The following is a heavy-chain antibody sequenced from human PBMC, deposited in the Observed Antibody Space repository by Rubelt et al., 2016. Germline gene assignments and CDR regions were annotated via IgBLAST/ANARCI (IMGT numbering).Heavy chain of an antibody. D-gene: IGHD3-3*01. CDR1: GYTFTSYY. V-gene: IGHV1-46*01. CDR2: INPSGGST. Sequence: QVQLVQSGAEVKKPGASVKVSCKASGYTFTSYYMNWVRQAPGQGLEWMGIINPSGGSTRYAQKVQGRVTITADESTSTAYMELSSLRSEDTAVYYCARGEGTIFGVVGYWGQGTLVTVSS. J-gene: IGHJ4*02. CDR3: ARGEGTIFGVVGY.